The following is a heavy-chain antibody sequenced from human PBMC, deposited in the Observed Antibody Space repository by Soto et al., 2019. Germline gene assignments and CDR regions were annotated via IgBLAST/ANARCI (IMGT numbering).Heavy chain of an antibody. Sequence: PGGAVRLSVAVSGITVFSIYMTWVHQATGKAMEWVSVIYSEGTTYYADSVKGRFTISRDNSKKTLYLQMNSMRAEDTAVYYCARDTLGYSYDLYYIYGMDVWGQGTTVTVSS. J-gene: IGHJ6*02. CDR2: IYSEGTT. D-gene: IGHD5-18*01. CDR3: ARDTLGYSYDLYYIYGMDV. V-gene: IGHV3-53*01. CDR1: GITVFSIY.